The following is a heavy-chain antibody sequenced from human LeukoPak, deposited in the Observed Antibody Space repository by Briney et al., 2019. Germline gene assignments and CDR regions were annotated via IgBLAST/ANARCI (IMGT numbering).Heavy chain of an antibody. J-gene: IGHJ6*02. Sequence: GESLKISCKGSGYAFVSYWIGWVRQMPGKGLEWMGIIFPLDSETRYSPSFQGQVTMSVDRSISTAYLQWSSLKASDTAIYYCARSFVAGAGYYYGMDVWGQGTTVIVSS. CDR1: GYAFVSYW. D-gene: IGHD6-19*01. CDR3: ARSFVAGAGYYYGMDV. CDR2: IFPLDSET. V-gene: IGHV5-51*01.